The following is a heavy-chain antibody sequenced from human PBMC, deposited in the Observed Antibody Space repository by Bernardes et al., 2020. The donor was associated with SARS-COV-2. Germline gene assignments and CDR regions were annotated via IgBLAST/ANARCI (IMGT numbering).Heavy chain of an antibody. D-gene: IGHD3-9*01. Sequence: SGPTLVKPTQTLTLTCTFSGFSLDTSAVGVGWIRQPPGKALEWLALILWADDKRYRPSLRSRLTITKDTSKNHVVLTLTNMDPEDTATYYCARWLSRGASWYFDFWGQGTLVTVSS. CDR1: GFSLDTSAVG. CDR2: ILWADDK. V-gene: IGHV2-5*02. J-gene: IGHJ4*02. CDR3: ARWLSRGASWYFDF.